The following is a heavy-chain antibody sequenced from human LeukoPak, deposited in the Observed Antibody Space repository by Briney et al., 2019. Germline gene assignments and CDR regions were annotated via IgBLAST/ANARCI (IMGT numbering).Heavy chain of an antibody. CDR3: ARGLRPRGQLSRGWFDP. D-gene: IGHD6-13*01. J-gene: IGHJ5*02. CDR2: MNPNSGNT. Sequence: ASVKVSCKSSGYTFTIYDIYWVRQATGQGLAWMGWMNPNSGNTGYAQKFQGRVTMTRNTSISTAYMELSSLRSEDTAVYYCARGLRPRGQLSRGWFDPWGQGTLVTVSS. V-gene: IGHV1-8*01. CDR1: GYTFTIYD.